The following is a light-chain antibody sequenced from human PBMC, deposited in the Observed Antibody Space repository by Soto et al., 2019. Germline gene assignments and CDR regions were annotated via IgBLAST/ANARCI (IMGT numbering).Light chain of an antibody. CDR2: DAS. CDR3: QQYDNLPLT. J-gene: IGKJ4*01. Sequence: DIQMTQSPSSLSASVGDRFTITCQASQDISNYLNWYQQKPGKAPKLLIYDASNLETGVPSGFSGSGSGTDFTFTISSLQPEDIATYYCQQYDNLPLTFGGGTKVDI. CDR1: QDISNY. V-gene: IGKV1-33*01.